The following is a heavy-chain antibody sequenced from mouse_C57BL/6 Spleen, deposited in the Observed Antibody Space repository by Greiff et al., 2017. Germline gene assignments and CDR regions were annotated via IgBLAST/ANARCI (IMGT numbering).Heavy chain of an antibody. J-gene: IGHJ2*01. D-gene: IGHD2-14*01. CDR3: TGREVLGD. V-gene: IGHV1-5*01. CDR2: IYPGNSDT. Sequence: VQLQQSGTVLVRPGASVKMSCKTSGYTFTSYWMHWVKQRPGQGLEWIGAIYPGNSDTNYNQKFKGKAKLTADTSASTAYMELSSLTNEDSAVYYCTGREVLGDWGQGTTLTVSS. CDR1: GYTFTSYW.